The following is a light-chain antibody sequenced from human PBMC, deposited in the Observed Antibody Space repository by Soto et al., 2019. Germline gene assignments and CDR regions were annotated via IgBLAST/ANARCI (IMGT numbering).Light chain of an antibody. V-gene: IGKV3-15*01. CDR3: QQYDNWPPCT. CDR1: QSVSTN. Sequence: EIVMMQSPATLSVSPGERVTLSCRASQSVSTNLAWFQQKPGQAPRLLIYAASTRVTGIPVRFSGSGSGTEFILTISSLQSEDLAVYYCQQYDNWPPCTFGQGTRLEIK. CDR2: AAS. J-gene: IGKJ5*01.